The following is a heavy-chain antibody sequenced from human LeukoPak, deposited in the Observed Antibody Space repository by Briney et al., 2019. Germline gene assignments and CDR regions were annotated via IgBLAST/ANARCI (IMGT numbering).Heavy chain of an antibody. Sequence: SETLSLTCTVSGGSISSYYWSWIRQPAGKGLEWIGRIYTSGSTNYNPSLKSRVTMLVDTSKNQFSLKLSSVTAADTAVYYCARASLDYDYVWGTAMGFDYWGQGTLVTVSS. J-gene: IGHJ4*02. CDR2: IYTSGST. D-gene: IGHD3-16*01. CDR1: GGSISSYY. V-gene: IGHV4-4*07. CDR3: ARASLDYDYVWGTAMGFDY.